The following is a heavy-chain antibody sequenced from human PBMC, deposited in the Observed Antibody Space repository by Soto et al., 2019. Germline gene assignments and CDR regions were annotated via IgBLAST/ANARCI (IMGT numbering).Heavy chain of an antibody. CDR3: ARDFSGNYARDY. CDR1: GFTFSSHA. Sequence: QVQLVESGGGVVQPGRSLRLSCAASGFTFSSHAMHWVRQAPGKGLEWVAVILHDGSNQYYADSVKGRFTISRDNSKNPLFLQMNSLRAEDTAVYYCARDFSGNYARDYWGQGTLVTVSS. CDR2: ILHDGSNQ. V-gene: IGHV3-30-3*01. J-gene: IGHJ4*02. D-gene: IGHD1-26*01.